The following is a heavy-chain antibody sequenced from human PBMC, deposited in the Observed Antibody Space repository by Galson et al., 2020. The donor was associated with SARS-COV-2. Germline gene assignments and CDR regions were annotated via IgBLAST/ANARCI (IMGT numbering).Heavy chain of an antibody. CDR2: ISSDGDTK. J-gene: IGHJ4*02. V-gene: IGHV3-30*09. CDR1: GFTFNDYA. Sequence: TGGSLRLSCAASGFTFNDYALHWVRQAPGKGLEWVSMISSDGDTKYYLDSVKGRFALSRDNSKNTLYLQMDSLGPEDTAVYYCARGLSGQTRWRAFLDYWGQGTLVTVSS. CDR3: ARGLSGQTRWRAFLDY. D-gene: IGHD2-21*02.